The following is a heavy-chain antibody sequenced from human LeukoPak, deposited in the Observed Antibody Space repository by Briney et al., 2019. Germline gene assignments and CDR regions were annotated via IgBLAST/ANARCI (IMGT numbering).Heavy chain of an antibody. CDR3: AREWDFDTSGFYYYY. Sequence: SVKASCKASGGIFSNYAISWVRQAPGQGLEWVGGIIPIFGTANYAQRFQGRVTITADESTRTAYMELSSLRSEDTAVYYCAREWDFDTSGFYYYYWGQGTLVTVSS. V-gene: IGHV1-69*13. J-gene: IGHJ4*02. CDR2: IIPIFGTA. CDR1: GGIFSNYA. D-gene: IGHD3-22*01.